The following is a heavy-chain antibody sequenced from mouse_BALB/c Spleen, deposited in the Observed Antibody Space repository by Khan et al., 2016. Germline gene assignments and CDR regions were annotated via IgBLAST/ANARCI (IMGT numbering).Heavy chain of an antibody. J-gene: IGHJ1*01. CDR2: IRNKANGYTT. V-gene: IGHV7-3*02. CDR3: ARDFDV. CDR1: GFTFTDYY. Sequence: EVELVESGGGLVQPGGSLRLSCATSGFTFTDYYMSWVRQPPGKALEWLGFIRNKANGYTTEYSASVKGRFTISRDNSQSILYLQMNPLRADDSTTYYCARDFDVWGAGTTVTVSS.